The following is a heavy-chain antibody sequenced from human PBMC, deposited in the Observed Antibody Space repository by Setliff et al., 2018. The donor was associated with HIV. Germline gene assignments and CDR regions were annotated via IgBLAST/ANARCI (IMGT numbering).Heavy chain of an antibody. CDR2: IYSSGST. D-gene: IGHD5-12*01. J-gene: IGHJ6*02. V-gene: IGHV4-4*09. Sequence: SETLSLTCSVSGGSISGYYWTWIRQRPGKGLEWIGYIYSSGSTNYNPSLESRVTISLDTSKNQFSLKLNSVTAADTAIYFCARGLRSDNYYFHGMDVWGQGTTVTVSS. CDR1: GGSISGYY. CDR3: ARGLRSDNYYFHGMDV.